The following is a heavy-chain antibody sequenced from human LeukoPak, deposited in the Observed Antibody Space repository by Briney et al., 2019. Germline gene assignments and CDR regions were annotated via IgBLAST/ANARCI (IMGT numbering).Heavy chain of an antibody. V-gene: IGHV1-46*01. CDR3: ARAIERFGESPDAFDI. CDR2: INPSGAGT. D-gene: IGHD3-10*01. CDR1: GYTYTTYY. Sequence: ASVKVSPKASGYTYTTYYIHWVRQAPGQGLEWMGIINPSGAGTSYAQKFQGRVTMTRDTSTSTVYMELSSLRSEDTAVYYCARAIERFGESPDAFDIWGQGTMVTVSS. J-gene: IGHJ3*02.